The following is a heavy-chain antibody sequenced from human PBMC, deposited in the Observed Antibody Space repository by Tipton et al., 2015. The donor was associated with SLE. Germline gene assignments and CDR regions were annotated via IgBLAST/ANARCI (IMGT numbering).Heavy chain of an antibody. Sequence: LRLSCAVYGGSFSDYFRTWIRQSPGKGLEWIGDVNHSGSTDYHPSLKSRVTMSVDTSKNQFSLKLTSVTAADTALYYCARCTIFGVVRGSFDSWGQGTLVTVS. D-gene: IGHD3-3*01. V-gene: IGHV4-34*01. CDR3: ARCTIFGVVRGSFDS. CDR2: VNHSGST. CDR1: GGSFSDYF. J-gene: IGHJ4*02.